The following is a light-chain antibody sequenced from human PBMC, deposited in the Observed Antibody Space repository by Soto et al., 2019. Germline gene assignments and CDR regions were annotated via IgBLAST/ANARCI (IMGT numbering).Light chain of an antibody. V-gene: IGLV2-8*01. CDR1: SSDIGDYNY. Sequence: QSALNQPPSASGSPGQSVTISCTGTSSDIGDYNYVSWYQQHPGKVPKLIIFEVTERPSGVPDRFSGSKSGVTASLTVSVLQPADEAIYYCRSDAGRSTLVFGGGTKLTVL. J-gene: IGLJ2*01. CDR3: RSDAGRSTLV. CDR2: EVT.